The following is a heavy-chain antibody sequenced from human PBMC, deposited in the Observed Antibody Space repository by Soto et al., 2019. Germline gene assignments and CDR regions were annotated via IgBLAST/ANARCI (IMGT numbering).Heavy chain of an antibody. CDR1: GFTFSSYA. CDR3: AKRPLPHFDY. V-gene: IGHV3-23*01. J-gene: IGHJ4*02. Sequence: GGSLRLSCAASGFTFSSYAMSWVRQAPGKGLEWVSSISSSGGSTSYADSVKGRFTISRDNSKNTVYLQMNSLRAEDTATYYCAKRPLPHFDYWGQGALVTVSS. CDR2: ISSSGGST.